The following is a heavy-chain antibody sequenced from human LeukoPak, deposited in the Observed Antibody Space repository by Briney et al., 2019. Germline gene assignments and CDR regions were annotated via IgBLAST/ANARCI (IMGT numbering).Heavy chain of an antibody. Sequence: PGGSLRLSCAVSGITLSNYGMSWVRQAPGKGLEWVAGISGSAGGTNYADSVKGRFTISRDNRKNTLYLQMNNLRADDTALYFCAKRGVVIRVILVGFHKEASYFDAWGQGALVTVTP. CDR3: AKRGVVIRVILVGFHKEASYFDA. D-gene: IGHD3-22*01. CDR2: ISGSAGGT. CDR1: GITLSNYG. J-gene: IGHJ4*02. V-gene: IGHV3-23*01.